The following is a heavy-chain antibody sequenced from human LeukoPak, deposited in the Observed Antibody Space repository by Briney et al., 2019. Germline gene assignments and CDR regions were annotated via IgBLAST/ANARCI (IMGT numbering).Heavy chain of an antibody. CDR3: AATFGIQLWSFYYFEY. J-gene: IGHJ4*02. Sequence: GGSLRLSCAASGFTFSIYAMSWVRQAPGKGLEWVSSISGSGGGDSTYYADSVKGRFTVSRDSSKNTLYLQMNSLRAEDTAVYYCAATFGIQLWSFYYFEYWGQGTLVTVSS. CDR2: ISGSGGGDST. CDR1: GFTFSIYA. D-gene: IGHD5-18*01. V-gene: IGHV3-23*01.